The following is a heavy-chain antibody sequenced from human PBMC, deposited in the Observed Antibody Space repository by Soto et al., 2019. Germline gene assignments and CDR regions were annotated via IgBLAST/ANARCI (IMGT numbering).Heavy chain of an antibody. Sequence: GGSLRLSCAASGFTFSSYSMNWVRQAPGKGLEWVSSISSSSSYIYYADSVKGRFTISRDNAKNSLYLQMNSLRAEDTAVYYCARGAIFGATPNSPLWYFDYWGQGTLVTVSS. J-gene: IGHJ4*02. CDR2: ISSSSSYI. V-gene: IGHV3-21*01. CDR3: ARGAIFGATPNSPLWYFDY. D-gene: IGHD3-3*01. CDR1: GFTFSSYS.